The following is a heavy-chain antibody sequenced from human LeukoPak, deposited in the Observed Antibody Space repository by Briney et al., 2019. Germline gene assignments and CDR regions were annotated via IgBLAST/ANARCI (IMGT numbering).Heavy chain of an antibody. Sequence: PGGSLRLSCAASGFIFSNYALSWVRQVPGRGLEWVSTISSRGDSTYVADSVKGRFTISRDNSKNSFYLQMDSLRAEDTAVYFCAKGPRPDLTVLHTLENWGQGTLVTVSS. J-gene: IGHJ4*02. V-gene: IGHV3-23*01. CDR1: GFIFSNYA. CDR2: ISSRGDST. CDR3: AKGPRPDLTVLHTLEN. D-gene: IGHD1-14*01.